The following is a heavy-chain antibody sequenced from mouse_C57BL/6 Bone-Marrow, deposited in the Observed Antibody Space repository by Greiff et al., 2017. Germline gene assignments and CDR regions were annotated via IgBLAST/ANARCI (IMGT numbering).Heavy chain of an antibody. CDR3: GEGDYSSNYGY. V-gene: IGHV1-64*01. CDR2: IHPNSGST. D-gene: IGHD1-1*01. J-gene: IGHJ2*01. CDR1: GYTFTSYW. Sequence: QVQLQQSGAELVKPGASVKLSCKASGYTFTSYWMHWVKQRPGQGLEWIGMIHPNSGSTNYNEKFKSKATLTADKSSSTAYMQLSSLTSADSAVFYGGEGDYSSNYGYWGQGTTLTVSS.